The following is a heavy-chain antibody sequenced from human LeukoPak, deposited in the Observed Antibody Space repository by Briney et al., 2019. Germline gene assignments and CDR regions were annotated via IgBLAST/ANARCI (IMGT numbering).Heavy chain of an antibody. CDR2: ISSSGSTR. CDR1: GFTFSSYE. CDR3: ARATWDSSGYYYDY. D-gene: IGHD3-22*01. J-gene: IGHJ4*02. Sequence: GGSLRLSCAASGFTFSSYEMNWVRQAPGKGLEWVSYISSSGSTRYYADSVKGRFTISRDNAKKSLYLQMNSLRAEDTAVYYCARATWDSSGYYYDYWGQGTLVTVSS. V-gene: IGHV3-48*03.